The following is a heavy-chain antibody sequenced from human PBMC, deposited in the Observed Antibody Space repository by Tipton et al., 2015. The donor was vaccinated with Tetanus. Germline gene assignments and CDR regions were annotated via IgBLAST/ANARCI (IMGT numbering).Heavy chain of an antibody. V-gene: IGHV3-30*03. J-gene: IGHJ4*02. CDR3: ARVPYYYERGPFDY. CDR2: ISYDGSNK. D-gene: IGHD3-10*02. Sequence: SLRLSCAASGFTFSSYGMHWVRQAPGKGLEWVAVISYDGSNKYYADSVKGRFTISRDNSKNTLYLQMNSLRSEDTAVYYCARVPYYYERGPFDYWGQGTLVTVSS. CDR1: GFTFSSYG.